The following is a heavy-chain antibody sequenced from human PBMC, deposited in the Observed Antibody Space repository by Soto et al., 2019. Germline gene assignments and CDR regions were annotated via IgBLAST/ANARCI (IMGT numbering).Heavy chain of an antibody. J-gene: IGHJ4*02. CDR3: ARRHSNDFYDKDIYAP. D-gene: IGHD3-22*01. Sequence: PSETLSLTCDVSGGSISIGTDYWGWIRQPPGKGLEWIGNIHYSGSTNYNPSLKSRLSISVDTSKNQFSLKLSSVTAADTAMYYCARRHSNDFYDKDIYAPWGQGTQVT. CDR2: IHYSGST. CDR1: GGSISIGTDY. V-gene: IGHV4-39*01.